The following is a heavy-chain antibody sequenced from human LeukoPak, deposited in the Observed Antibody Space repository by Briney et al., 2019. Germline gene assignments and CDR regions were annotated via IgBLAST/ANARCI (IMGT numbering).Heavy chain of an antibody. V-gene: IGHV1-18*01. CDR2: ISAYNGNT. CDR1: GYTFTSYG. D-gene: IGHD3-3*01. Sequence: GASVKVSCKASGYTFTSYGIGWLRQAPGQGLEWMGWISAYNGNTNYAQKLQGRVTMTTDTSTSTAYMELRSLRSDDTAVYYCARSPYDFWSGYYGYYFDYWGQGTLVTVPS. CDR3: ARSPYDFWSGYYGYYFDY. J-gene: IGHJ4*02.